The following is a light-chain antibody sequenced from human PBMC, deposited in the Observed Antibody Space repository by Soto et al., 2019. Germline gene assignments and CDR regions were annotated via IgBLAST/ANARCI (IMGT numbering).Light chain of an antibody. CDR1: SNDIGTYDY. Sequence: QSVLTQPASVSGSPGQSITISCTGTSNDIGTYDYVSWYQQHPGKVPKLMIFDVSNRPSGVSSRFSGSKSGNTASLTISGLQAEDEADYYCCSYTGISTLYVFGSGTKVTVL. CDR2: DVS. V-gene: IGLV2-14*03. CDR3: CSYTGISTLYV. J-gene: IGLJ1*01.